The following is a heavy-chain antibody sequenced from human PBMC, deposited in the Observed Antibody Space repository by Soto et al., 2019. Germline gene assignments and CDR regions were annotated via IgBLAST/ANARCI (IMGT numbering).Heavy chain of an antibody. D-gene: IGHD6-19*01. CDR1: GFTVNNYG. J-gene: IGHJ5*02. Sequence: QVQLVESGGGVVQPGKSLRLSCTASGFTVNNYGMHWVRQAPGKGLEWVAILSHNGRSTYYGDSVRGRFTVSRDESKNTLNLQMISLRAGDTAVYYFVRDWGSSGWFNWFERWRQGTLVTVYS. V-gene: IGHV3-30*03. CDR2: LSHNGRST. CDR3: VRDWGSSGWFNWFER.